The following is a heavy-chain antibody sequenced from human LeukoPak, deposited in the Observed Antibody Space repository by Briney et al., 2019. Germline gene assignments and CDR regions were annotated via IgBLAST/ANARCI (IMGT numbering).Heavy chain of an antibody. V-gene: IGHV1-69*01. CDR3: ATQVAQQLVPGLDY. J-gene: IGHJ4*02. D-gene: IGHD6-13*01. CDR1: GGTFSSYA. CDR2: IIPIFGTA. Sequence: PVTVSCTASGGTFSSYAISWVRQAPGQGLEWMGGIIPIFGTANYAQKFQGRVTITADESTSTAYMELSSLRSEDTAVYYCATQVAQQLVPGLDYWGQGTLVTSPQ.